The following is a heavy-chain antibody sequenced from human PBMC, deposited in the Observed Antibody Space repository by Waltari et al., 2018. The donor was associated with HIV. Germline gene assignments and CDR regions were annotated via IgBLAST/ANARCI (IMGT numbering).Heavy chain of an antibody. CDR3: ARDADSSGLDY. D-gene: IGHD6-19*01. J-gene: IGHJ4*02. CDR1: GFTFVHYG. CDR2: IYYDGSHK. V-gene: IGHV3-33*08. Sequence: QVQLVESGGGVVQPGRSLRLSCATSGFTFVHYGMHWVRQSPGNGLEWVEVIYYDGSHKFYADYGKGRFTISIDNAKKSVFLQMNNRRAEDTAVYYCARDADSSGLDYWGQGTLVTVSS.